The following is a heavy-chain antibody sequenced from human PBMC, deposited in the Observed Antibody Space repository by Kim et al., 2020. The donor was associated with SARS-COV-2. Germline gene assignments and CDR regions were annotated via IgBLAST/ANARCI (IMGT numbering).Heavy chain of an antibody. CDR3: AATRNLYWYFGL. CDR2: INHRGST. D-gene: IGHD1-1*01. V-gene: IGHV4-34*01. Sequence: SETLSLTCAVYGDSFRGDYWSWIRQPPGKGLEWIGEINHRGSTNYSPSLKSRVTISIDTSKNQFSLKLNSVTAADTAVYYCAATRNLYWYFGLWGRGTLVTVSS. J-gene: IGHJ2*01. CDR1: GDSFRGDY.